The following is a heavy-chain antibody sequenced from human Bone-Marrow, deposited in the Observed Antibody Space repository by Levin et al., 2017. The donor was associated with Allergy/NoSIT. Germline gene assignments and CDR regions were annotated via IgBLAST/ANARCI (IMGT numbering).Heavy chain of an antibody. CDR2: IIPIFGTA. V-gene: IGHV1-69*06. D-gene: IGHD3-3*01. CDR1: GGTFSSYA. Sequence: KISCKASGGTFSSYAISWVRQAPGQGLEWMGGIIPIFGTANYAQKFQGRVTITADKSTSTAYMELSSLRSEDTAVYYCAREAPPDFWSGYYVSHHDAFDIWGQGTMVTVSS. CDR3: AREAPPDFWSGYYVSHHDAFDI. J-gene: IGHJ3*02.